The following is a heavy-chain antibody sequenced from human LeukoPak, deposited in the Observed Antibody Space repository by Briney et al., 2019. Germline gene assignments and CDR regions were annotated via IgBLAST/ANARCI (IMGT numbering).Heavy chain of an antibody. D-gene: IGHD3-16*01. CDR1: GFTFSLYW. J-gene: IGHJ5*02. Sequence: GGSLRLSCAASGFTFSLYWMTWVRQSPGKGLEWVADINPDGSQRYSVDSLKGRFTISRDNAKNSLFLHLSSLRVDDTATYYCVRQMIRFWFDPWGQGTRVTVSS. V-gene: IGHV3-7*01. CDR2: INPDGSQR. CDR3: VRQMIRFWFDP.